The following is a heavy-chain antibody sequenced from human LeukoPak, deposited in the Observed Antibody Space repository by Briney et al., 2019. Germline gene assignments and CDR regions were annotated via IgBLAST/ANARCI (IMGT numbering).Heavy chain of an antibody. Sequence: PGRSLRLSCTASGFTFGDYAMSWVRQAPGKGLEWVGFIRSKAYGGTTEYAASVKGRFTISRDDSKSIAYLQMNSLKTEDTAVYYCTRASGYDLSPYFDYWGQGTLVTVSS. J-gene: IGHJ4*02. CDR3: TRASGYDLSPYFDY. CDR1: GFTFGDYA. CDR2: IRSKAYGGTT. D-gene: IGHD5-12*01. V-gene: IGHV3-49*04.